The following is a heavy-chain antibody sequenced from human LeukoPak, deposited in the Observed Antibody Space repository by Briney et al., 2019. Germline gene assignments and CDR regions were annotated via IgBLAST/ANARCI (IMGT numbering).Heavy chain of an antibody. CDR3: ARIPQPVARGPFDY. CDR2: ISWNSGSI. CDR1: GFTFDDYA. Sequence: PGGSLRLSCAASGFTFDDYAMHWVRQAPGKGLEWVSGISWNSGSIGYADSVKGRFTISKDNAKNSLYLQMNSLRAEDTALYYCARIPQPVARGPFDYWGQGTLVTVSS. J-gene: IGHJ4*02. D-gene: IGHD6-19*01. V-gene: IGHV3-9*01.